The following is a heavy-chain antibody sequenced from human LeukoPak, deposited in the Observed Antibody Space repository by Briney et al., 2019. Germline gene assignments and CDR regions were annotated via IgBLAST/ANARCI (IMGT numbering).Heavy chain of an antibody. D-gene: IGHD3-3*01. CDR3: ARDRGPFNTIFGVVIQSNDAFDI. Sequence: GGSLRLSCAASGFTFDDYGMSWVRQAPGKGLEWVSGINWNGGSTGYADSVKGRFTISRDNAKNSLYLQMNSLRAEDTALYHCARDRGPFNTIFGVVIQSNDAFDIWGQGTMVTVSS. CDR1: GFTFDDYG. CDR2: INWNGGST. J-gene: IGHJ3*02. V-gene: IGHV3-20*01.